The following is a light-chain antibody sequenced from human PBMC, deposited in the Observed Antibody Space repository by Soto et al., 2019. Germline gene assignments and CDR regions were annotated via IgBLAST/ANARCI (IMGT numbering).Light chain of an antibody. V-gene: IGKV3-20*01. CDR2: GAS. CDR3: QQYGNSPWT. Sequence: EIVLTQSPGTLSLSPGERATLSCRASQSVSSSYLAWYQQKPGQAPRLLIYGASSRATGIPDRFSGSGSGTAFTLTISRLETEDFAVYYCQQYGNSPWTLGQGTKVEIK. CDR1: QSVSSSY. J-gene: IGKJ1*01.